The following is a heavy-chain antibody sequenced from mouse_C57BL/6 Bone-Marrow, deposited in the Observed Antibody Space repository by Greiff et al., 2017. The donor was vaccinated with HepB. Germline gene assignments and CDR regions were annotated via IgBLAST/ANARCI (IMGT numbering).Heavy chain of an antibody. D-gene: IGHD1-1*01. CDR1: GFTFSSYT. J-gene: IGHJ2*01. CDR2: ISGGGGNT. V-gene: IGHV5-9*04. Sequence: EVQLVESGGGLVKPGGSLELSCAASGFTFSSYTMSWVRQTPEKRLEWVATISGGGGNTYYPDSVKGRFTISRDNAKNTLYLQMSSLRSEDTAVYYCARLDYYGSSYYCDYWGQGTTLTVSS. CDR3: ARLDYYGSSYYCDY.